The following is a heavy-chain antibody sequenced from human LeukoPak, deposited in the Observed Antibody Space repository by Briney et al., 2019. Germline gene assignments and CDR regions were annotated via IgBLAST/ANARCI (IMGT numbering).Heavy chain of an antibody. Sequence: SETLSLTCAVYGGSFSGYYWSWIRQPPGKGLEWIGEINHSGSTNYNPSLKSRVTISVDTSKNQFSLKLSSVTAADTAVYYCARDRYYDFWSGEPYGMDVWGQGTTVTVSS. CDR1: GGSFSGYY. D-gene: IGHD3-3*01. CDR2: INHSGST. CDR3: ARDRYYDFWSGEPYGMDV. J-gene: IGHJ6*02. V-gene: IGHV4-34*01.